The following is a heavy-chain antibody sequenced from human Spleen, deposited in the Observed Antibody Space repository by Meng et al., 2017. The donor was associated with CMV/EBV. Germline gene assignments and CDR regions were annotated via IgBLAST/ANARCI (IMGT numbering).Heavy chain of an antibody. D-gene: IGHD1-26*01. V-gene: IGHV1-2*02. CDR1: GYTFTAYY. CDR2: INPNSGGT. Sequence: ASVKVSCKASGYTFTAYYIHWVRQAPGQGLEWMGWINPNSGGTNYAQKFQGRVTMTRDTSISTAYMELSRLRSDDTAVYYCARDRPPLIVGATTCYFDYWGQGTLVTVSS. CDR3: ARDRPPLIVGATTCYFDY. J-gene: IGHJ4*02.